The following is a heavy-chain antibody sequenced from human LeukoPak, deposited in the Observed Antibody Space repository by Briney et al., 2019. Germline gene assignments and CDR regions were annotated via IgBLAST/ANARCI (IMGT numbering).Heavy chain of an antibody. Sequence: ASVKVSCKASGYLFTSYGITWVRRAPGQGLEWMGWISAANGDTAYAQSLQDRLTMTTDRSTYTAYVELRDLRPGDTALYYCTRMSVTMVRENTFFFDSWGQGTLVAVSS. CDR3: TRMSVTMVRENTFFFDS. V-gene: IGHV1-18*01. CDR2: ISAANGDT. CDR1: GYLFTSYG. J-gene: IGHJ4*02. D-gene: IGHD3-10*01.